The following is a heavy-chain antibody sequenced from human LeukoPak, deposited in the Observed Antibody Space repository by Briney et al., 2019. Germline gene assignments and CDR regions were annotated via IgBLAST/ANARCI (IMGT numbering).Heavy chain of an antibody. CDR3: ATSSYQYYYDSSGLNAFDI. D-gene: IGHD3-22*01. V-gene: IGHV5-51*01. Sequence: GESLKISCNGSGYSFTSYWIGWVRQMPGKGLEWMGIIYPGDSDTRYSPSFQGQVTISADKSISTAYLQWSSLKASDTAMYYCATSSYQYYYDSSGLNAFDIWGQGTMVTVSS. J-gene: IGHJ3*02. CDR2: IYPGDSDT. CDR1: GYSFTSYW.